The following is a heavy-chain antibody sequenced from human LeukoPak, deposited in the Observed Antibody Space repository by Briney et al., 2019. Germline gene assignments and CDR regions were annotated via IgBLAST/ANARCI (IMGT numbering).Heavy chain of an antibody. CDR3: ARGADTMIVVVTDNWFDH. D-gene: IGHD3-22*01. CDR2: INHSGST. CDR1: GGSFSGYY. J-gene: IGHJ5*02. V-gene: IGHV4-34*01. Sequence: SETLSLTCAVYGGSFSGYYWSWLRQPPGKGLERIGEINHSGSTNYNPSLKSRVTISVDTSKNQFSLKLSSVTAADTAVYYCARGADTMIVVVTDNWFDHWGQGTLVTVSS.